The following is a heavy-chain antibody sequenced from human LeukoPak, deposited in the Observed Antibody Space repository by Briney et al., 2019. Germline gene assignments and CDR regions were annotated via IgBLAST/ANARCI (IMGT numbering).Heavy chain of an antibody. CDR3: ARDPTTVTTIFDS. J-gene: IGHJ4*02. CDR2: VYPGESIYASENT. CDR1: GVSISAYY. Sequence: PSETLSLTCSVSGVSISAYYWSWIRQPAGKGLEWIGRVYPGESIYASENTNYNPSLKSRVSMSGDTSKNQVSLKLRSVTAADTAVYYCARDPTTVTTIFDSWGQGTLVTVSS. D-gene: IGHD4-17*01. V-gene: IGHV4-4*07.